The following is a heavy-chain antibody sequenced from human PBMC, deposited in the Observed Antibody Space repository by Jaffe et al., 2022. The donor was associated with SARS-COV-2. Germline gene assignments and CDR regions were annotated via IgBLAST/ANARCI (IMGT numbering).Heavy chain of an antibody. CDR3: ARVRTTVHHHYYMDV. CDR2: INWNGGSI. V-gene: IGHV3-20*04. Sequence: EVQLVESGGGVVRPGGSLRLSCVASGFSFEDFAMSWVRQGPGKGLEWVSGINWNGGSIGYADSVKGRFTTSRDNAKNSLYLQMNSLRAEDTALYYCARVRTTVHHHYYMDVWGTGTTATVSS. J-gene: IGHJ6*04. D-gene: IGHD4-17*01. CDR1: GFSFEDFA.